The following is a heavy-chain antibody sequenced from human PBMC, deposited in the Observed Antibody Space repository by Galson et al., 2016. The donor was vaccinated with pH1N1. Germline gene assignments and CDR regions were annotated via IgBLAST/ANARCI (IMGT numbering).Heavy chain of an antibody. V-gene: IGHV3-20*04. CDR1: GFTFNEYG. D-gene: IGHD3-10*01. CDR2: VTWNGGSP. Sequence: SLRLSCAASGFTFNEYGMNWVRQAPGKGLEWVSGVTWNGGSPGYADSVKGRFTISSDNAKKSQYLQLNSLRPEDTAVYYCVRKNYGDAFDIWGRGTMVTVSS. J-gene: IGHJ3*02. CDR3: VRKNYGDAFDI.